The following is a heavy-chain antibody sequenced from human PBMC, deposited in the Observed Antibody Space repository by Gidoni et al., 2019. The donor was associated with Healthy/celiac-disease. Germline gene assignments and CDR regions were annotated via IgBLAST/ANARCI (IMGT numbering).Heavy chain of an antibody. CDR2: INAGNGNT. CDR1: GYTFTSYA. CDR3: ARVSLGYNWFDP. V-gene: IGHV1-3*01. Sequence: QVQLVQSGAEVKKPGASVKVSCKASGYTFTSYAMHWVRQAPGQRLEWMGWINAGNGNTKYSQKFQGRVTITRDTSASTAYMELSSLRSEDTAVYYCARVSLGYNWFDPWGQGTLVTVSS. J-gene: IGHJ5*02. D-gene: IGHD2-2*03.